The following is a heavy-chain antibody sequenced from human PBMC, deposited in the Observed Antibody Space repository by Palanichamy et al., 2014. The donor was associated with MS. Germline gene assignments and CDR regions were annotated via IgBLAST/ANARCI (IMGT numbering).Heavy chain of an antibody. D-gene: IGHD5-18*01. Sequence: EVQLLESGGGLVQPGGSLRLSCAASGFTFSSYAMSRVRQAPGKELEWVSGISGSGGSTYYADSVKGRFTISRDNFKNTLYLQMNSLRAEDTAVYYCAKRSFGVDTGNFYFYGMDVWGQGTTVTVSS. CDR3: AKRSFGVDTGNFYFYGMDV. J-gene: IGHJ6*02. V-gene: IGHV3-23*01. CDR1: GFTFSSYA. CDR2: ISGSGGST.